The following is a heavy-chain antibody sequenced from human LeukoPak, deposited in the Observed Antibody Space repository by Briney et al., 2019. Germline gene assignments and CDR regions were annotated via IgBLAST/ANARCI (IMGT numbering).Heavy chain of an antibody. CDR1: GYTFSDFY. V-gene: IGHV1-2*06. J-gene: IGHJ4*02. CDR2: INLQNGVT. Sequence: ASVRVSCKASGYTFSDFYMHWVRQAPGQGLDWMGRINLQNGVTTYAQKFRGRVTMTRDTSVTTAYMESGGLMSDDTAIYYCARDRVGDGFTNFYFDYWGQGSLVTVSS. CDR3: ARDRVGDGFTNFYFDY. D-gene: IGHD3-10*01.